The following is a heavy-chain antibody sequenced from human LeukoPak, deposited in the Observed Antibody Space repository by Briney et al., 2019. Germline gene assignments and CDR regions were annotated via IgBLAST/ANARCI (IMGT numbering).Heavy chain of an antibody. J-gene: IGHJ3*02. CDR2: MNPSSGYT. CDR1: GYTFTAFY. V-gene: IGHV1-2*02. CDR3: ATSSGSRTSWGAFDI. D-gene: IGHD2-2*01. Sequence: GASVKVACKTSGYTFTAFYMHWLRQAPGQGLEWMGWMNPSSGYTYYAQNFQGRVSMTRDTSIRTAYMELSGLKPDDTALYHCATSSGSRTSWGAFDIWGQGTMVTVSS.